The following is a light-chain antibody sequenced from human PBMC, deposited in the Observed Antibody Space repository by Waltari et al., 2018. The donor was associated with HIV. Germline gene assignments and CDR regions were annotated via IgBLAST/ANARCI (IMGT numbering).Light chain of an antibody. J-gene: IGKJ4*01. CDR1: QSVLYSSNNKNY. Sequence: DIVMTQSPDSLAVSLGERAPTHCKSSQSVLYSSNNKNYLAWYQQKPGQPPKLLIYWASTRAFGVPDRFSGSGSGTDFSLTISRVQADDVAIYYCQQYYTLRSTFGGGTKIEI. CDR2: WAS. V-gene: IGKV4-1*01. CDR3: QQYYTLRST.